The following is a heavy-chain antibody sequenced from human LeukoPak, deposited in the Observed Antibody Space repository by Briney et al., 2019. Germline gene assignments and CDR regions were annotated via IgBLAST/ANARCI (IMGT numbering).Heavy chain of an antibody. CDR1: GGSISSYY. CDR2: IYYSGST. V-gene: IGHV4-59*01. CDR3: ARENDYYGSGSYLSLGHYFDY. J-gene: IGHJ4*02. D-gene: IGHD3-10*01. Sequence: SETLSRTCTVSGGSISSYYWSWIRQPPGKGLEWIGYIYYSGSTNYNPSLKSRVTISVDTSKNQFSLKLSSVTAADTAVYYCARENDYYGSGSYLSLGHYFDYWGQGTLVTVSS.